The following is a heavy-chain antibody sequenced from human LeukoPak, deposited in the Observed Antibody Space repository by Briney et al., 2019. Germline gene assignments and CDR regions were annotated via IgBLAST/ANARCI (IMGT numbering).Heavy chain of an antibody. J-gene: IGHJ2*01. D-gene: IGHD4-23*01. CDR2: ISSSSSYI. CDR3: ARDSTDYGGSDWYFDL. Sequence: PGGSLRLSCAASGFTFSSYSMNWVRQAPGKGLEWVSSISSSSSYIYYADSVKGRFTISRDNAKNSLYLQMNSLRAEDTAVYYCARDSTDYGGSDWYFDLWGRGTLVTVSS. V-gene: IGHV3-21*01. CDR1: GFTFSSYS.